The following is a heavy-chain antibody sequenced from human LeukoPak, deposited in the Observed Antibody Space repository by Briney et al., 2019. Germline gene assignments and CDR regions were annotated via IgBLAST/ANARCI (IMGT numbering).Heavy chain of an antibody. V-gene: IGHV4-59*01. CDR3: ARLDSSSWYQIDY. Sequence: SETLSLTCTVSGGSISSYYWSWIRQPPGKGLEWIGYIYYSGSTNYNPSLKSRVTISVDTSKNQFSLKLSSVTAADTAVYYCARLDSSSWYQIDYWGQGTLVTGSS. D-gene: IGHD6-13*01. CDR2: IYYSGST. CDR1: GGSISSYY. J-gene: IGHJ4*02.